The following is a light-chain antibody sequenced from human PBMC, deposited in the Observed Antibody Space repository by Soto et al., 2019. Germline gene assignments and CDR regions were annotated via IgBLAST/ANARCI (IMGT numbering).Light chain of an antibody. CDR3: QQRFSGYS. CDR1: QSVSSY. CDR2: DAS. Sequence: IVLTQSPATLSLSPGERATLSCRASQSVSSYLAWYQQKPGQPPRLLIYDASNRPTGTPARFSGSGSGTDFSLTISSIEPEDFAVYYCQQRFSGYSFGQGTTLEIK. V-gene: IGKV3-11*01. J-gene: IGKJ2*03.